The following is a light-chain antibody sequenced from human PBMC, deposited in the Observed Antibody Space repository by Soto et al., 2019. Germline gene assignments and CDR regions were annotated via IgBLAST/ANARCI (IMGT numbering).Light chain of an antibody. CDR1: SSDVGAYNY. J-gene: IGLJ3*02. CDR3: TAYVGNDIWV. V-gene: IGLV2-8*01. Sequence: QSALTQPPSASGSPGQSVTISCTGTSSDVGAYNYVSWYQQYPGKAPKLVIYEVTKRPSGVPDRFSGSKSGNTASLTVSGLQAEDEAEYYCTAYVGNDIWVFGGGTKLTVL. CDR2: EVT.